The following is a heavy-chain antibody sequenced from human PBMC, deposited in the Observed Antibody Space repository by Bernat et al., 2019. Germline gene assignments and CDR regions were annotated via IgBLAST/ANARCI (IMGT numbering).Heavy chain of an antibody. CDR1: GFTFSSYS. CDR2: ISSSSSYI. J-gene: IGHJ6*02. V-gene: IGHV3-21*01. Sequence: EVQLVESGGGLVKPGGSLRLSCAASGFTFSSYSMNWVRQAPGKGLEWVSSISSSSSYIYYRDSVKGRFTISRDNAKNSLYLQMNSLRAEDTAVYYCARDSSSTLYYYGMDVWGQGTTVTVSS. CDR3: ARDSSSTLYYYGMDV. D-gene: IGHD6-6*01.